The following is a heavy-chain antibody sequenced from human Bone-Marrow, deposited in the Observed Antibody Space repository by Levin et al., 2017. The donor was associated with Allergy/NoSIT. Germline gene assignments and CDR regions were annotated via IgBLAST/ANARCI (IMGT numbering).Heavy chain of an antibody. D-gene: IGHD3-22*01. CDR3: ARLYPPESSSGFLRN. Sequence: PSETLSLTCSVSGDSVSRSRYYWAWIRQPPGKGLEWIASMYYSKNTYYNPSLESRVTVFVDTSKNHFSLQMTSVTAADTAVYYCARLYPPESSSGFLRNWGQGTQVTVSS. CDR1: GDSVSRSRYY. CDR2: MYYSKNT. V-gene: IGHV4-39*02. J-gene: IGHJ4*02.